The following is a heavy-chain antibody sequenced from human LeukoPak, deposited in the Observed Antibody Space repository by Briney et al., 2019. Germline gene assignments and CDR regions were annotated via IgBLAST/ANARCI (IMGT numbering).Heavy chain of an antibody. CDR1: GFTFSTYW. V-gene: IGHV3-7*01. CDR2: IKEDGSGK. J-gene: IGHJ4*02. CDR3: VTDSRSKGGDWGDFDY. Sequence: GGSLRLSCAASGFTFSTYWMSWVRQAPGKGLEWVASIKEDGSGKYYVDSVKGRFTISRDNAKNSLNPQMASLRAEDTAVYYCVTDSRSKGGDWGDFDYWGQGTLVTVSS. D-gene: IGHD2-21*02.